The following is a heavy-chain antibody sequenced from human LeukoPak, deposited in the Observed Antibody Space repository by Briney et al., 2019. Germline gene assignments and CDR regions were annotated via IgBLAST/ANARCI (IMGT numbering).Heavy chain of an antibody. CDR3: ARDALKAAAN. CDR2: ISSSSSYI. V-gene: IGHV3-21*01. J-gene: IGHJ4*02. Sequence: GGSLRLSCAASGFTFSSYSMNWVRQAPGKGLEWVSSISSSSSYIYYADSVKGRFTISRDSAKNSLYLQMNSLRAEDTAVYYCARDALKAAANWGQGTLVTVSS. D-gene: IGHD6-13*01. CDR1: GFTFSSYS.